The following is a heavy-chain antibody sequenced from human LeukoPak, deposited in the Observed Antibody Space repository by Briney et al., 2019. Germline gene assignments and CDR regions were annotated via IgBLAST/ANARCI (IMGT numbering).Heavy chain of an antibody. J-gene: IGHJ5*02. Sequence: ASVKVSCKASGYSFNDYYIHWARQAPGQGLEWMGWINPNRGGTSYAQKFQGRVTMTRDTSITTAYMALSSLRSDDTAMYYCARDTCDGVSCYNWFDPWGQGTLVTVSS. D-gene: IGHD4-17*01. V-gene: IGHV1-2*02. CDR3: ARDTCDGVSCYNWFDP. CDR1: GYSFNDYY. CDR2: INPNRGGT.